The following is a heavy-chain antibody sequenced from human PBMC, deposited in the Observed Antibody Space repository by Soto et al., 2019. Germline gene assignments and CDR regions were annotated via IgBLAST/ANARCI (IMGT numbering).Heavy chain of an antibody. V-gene: IGHV3-53*04. D-gene: IGHD3-10*01. J-gene: IGHJ4*02. CDR2: IYGGGTT. Sequence: EVQLVESGGGLVRTGGSLRLSYEASGFIVNSNYMTWVRQAPGKGLEWVSVIYGGGTTYYADSVKGRFTISRHSFKNTVYLQMNSLRPEDTAMYYCATGATVRTDYWGQGTLVTVSS. CDR1: GFIVNSNY. CDR3: ATGATVRTDY.